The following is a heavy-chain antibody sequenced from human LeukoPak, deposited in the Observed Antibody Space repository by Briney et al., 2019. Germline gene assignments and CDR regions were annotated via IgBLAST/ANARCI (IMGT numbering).Heavy chain of an antibody. CDR2: ISCDGSNK. D-gene: IGHD5-12*01. CDR1: GFTFSSYG. V-gene: IGHV3-30*18. CDR3: AKDRGRYEIDY. J-gene: IGHJ4*02. Sequence: GGSLRLSCAASGFTFSSYGMHWVRQAPGKGLEWVAVISCDGSNKYYADSVKGRFTISRDNSKNTLYLQMNSLRAEDTAVYYCAKDRGRYEIDYWGQGTLVTVSS.